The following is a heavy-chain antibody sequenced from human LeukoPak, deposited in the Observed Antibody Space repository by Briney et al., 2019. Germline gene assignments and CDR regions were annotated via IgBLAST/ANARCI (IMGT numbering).Heavy chain of an antibody. CDR3: VRDISNYDFDY. D-gene: IGHD4-11*01. J-gene: IGHJ4*02. CDR1: GCTLSSYG. CDR2: IWYDGSNK. V-gene: IGHV3-33*01. Sequence: GGSLRLSCAASGCTLSSYGMHWVRQAPGKGLEGVAVIWYDGSNKYYADSVKGRFTISRDNSKNTLYLQMNSLRAEEMPVYYCVRDISNYDFDYWGQGTLVTVSS.